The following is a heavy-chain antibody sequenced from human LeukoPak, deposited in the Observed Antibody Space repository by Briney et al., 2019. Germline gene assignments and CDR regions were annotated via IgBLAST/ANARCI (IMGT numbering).Heavy chain of an antibody. CDR1: SASITSSPYF. Sequence: SETLSLTCTVSSASITSSPYFWGWIRQSPGKGLEWIGSISYSGTTYYNPSLKSRVTISVDTSKNQFSLKLSSVTAADTAVYYCARVFGAAAGPPLFDYWGQGTLVTVSS. D-gene: IGHD6-13*01. CDR2: ISYSGTT. V-gene: IGHV4-39*01. J-gene: IGHJ4*02. CDR3: ARVFGAAAGPPLFDY.